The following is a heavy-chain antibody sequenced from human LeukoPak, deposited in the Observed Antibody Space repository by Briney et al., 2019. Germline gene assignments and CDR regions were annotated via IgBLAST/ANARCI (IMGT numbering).Heavy chain of an antibody. CDR2: IGPTGFDR. CDR3: ATETNGRHYDY. Sequence: GGSLRLSCTTSGLTFSTSGFNWVRQAPGKGLEWVASIGPTGFDRYHADSIKGRFTISRDNANNFLHLQMDSLRAEDTAVYYCATETNGRHYDYWGQGTLLTVSS. V-gene: IGHV3-21*06. D-gene: IGHD1-14*01. J-gene: IGHJ4*02. CDR1: GLTFSTSG.